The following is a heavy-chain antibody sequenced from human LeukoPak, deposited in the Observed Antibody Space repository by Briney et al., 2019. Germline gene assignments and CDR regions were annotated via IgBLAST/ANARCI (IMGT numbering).Heavy chain of an antibody. CDR1: GFTFSNYE. Sequence: PGGSLRLSCAASGFTFSNYEVNWVRQAPGKGLEWVSYITPSGSTKYYADSVKGRFTISRDNAKNSLYLNMDSLRAEDTAVYYCARDRDPGYNDSSGYRRVNAFDIWGQGTMVTVSS. D-gene: IGHD3-22*01. CDR3: ARDRDPGYNDSSGYRRVNAFDI. V-gene: IGHV3-48*03. CDR2: ITPSGSTK. J-gene: IGHJ3*02.